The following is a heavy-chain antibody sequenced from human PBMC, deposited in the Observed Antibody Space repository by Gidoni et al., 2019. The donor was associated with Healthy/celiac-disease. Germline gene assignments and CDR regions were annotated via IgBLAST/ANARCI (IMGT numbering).Heavy chain of an antibody. Sequence: EVQLVESGGGLVQPGGSLRLSCAASGFTFSSYAMSWVRQAPGKGLEWVSAISGSGGSTYYADSVKGRFTISRDNSKNTLYLQMTSLSAEDTAVYYCAKGNAYYGSGSPDGYYYYGMDVWGQGTTVTVSS. CDR3: AKGNAYYGSGSPDGYYYYGMDV. CDR1: GFTFSSYA. J-gene: IGHJ6*02. V-gene: IGHV3-23*04. D-gene: IGHD3-10*01. CDR2: ISGSGGST.